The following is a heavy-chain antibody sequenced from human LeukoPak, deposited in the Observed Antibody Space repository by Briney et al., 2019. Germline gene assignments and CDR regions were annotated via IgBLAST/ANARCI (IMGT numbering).Heavy chain of an antibody. CDR2: ISYDGNNK. Sequence: GGSLRLSCAASGFTFSKFPLHWVRQAPGKGLEWVAVISYDGNNKFYADSVKGRFTISRDNSKNTLYLQMSSLIPEDTAVYYCAREVSAGASFDYWGQGTLVTVSS. D-gene: IGHD2-8*01. V-gene: IGHV3-30-3*01. J-gene: IGHJ4*02. CDR3: AREVSAGASFDY. CDR1: GFTFSKFP.